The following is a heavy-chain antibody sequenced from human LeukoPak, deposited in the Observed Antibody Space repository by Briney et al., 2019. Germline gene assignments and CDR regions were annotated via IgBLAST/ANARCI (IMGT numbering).Heavy chain of an antibody. J-gene: IGHJ4*02. V-gene: IGHV1-2*02. CDR1: GYTFTGYY. CDR3: ARDWDQLLIYDY. Sequence: ASVKVSCTASGYTFTGYYMHWVRQAPGQGLEWMGWINPNSGGTNYAQKFQGRVTMTRDTSTSTAYMELSRLRSDDTAVYYCARDWDQLLIYDYWGQGTLVTVSS. CDR2: INPNSGGT. D-gene: IGHD2-2*01.